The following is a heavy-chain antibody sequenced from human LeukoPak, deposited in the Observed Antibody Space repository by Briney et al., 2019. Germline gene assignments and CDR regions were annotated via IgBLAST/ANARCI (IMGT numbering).Heavy chain of an antibody. D-gene: IGHD2-15*01. V-gene: IGHV1-69*05. Sequence: ASVKVSCKASGGTFSSYAISWVRQAPGQGLEWMGGIIPIFGTANYAQKFQGRVTITTDESTSTAYMELSSLRSEDTAVYYCARVRSGYYSNDAFDIWGQGTMVTVSS. CDR3: ARVRSGYYSNDAFDI. CDR2: IIPIFGTA. J-gene: IGHJ3*02. CDR1: GGTFSSYA.